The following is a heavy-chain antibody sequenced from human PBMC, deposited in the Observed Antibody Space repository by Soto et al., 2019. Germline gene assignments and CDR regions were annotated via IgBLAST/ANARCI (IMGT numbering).Heavy chain of an antibody. V-gene: IGHV1-46*03. CDR3: ARGGHIAVVTDSFDY. D-gene: IGHD2-21*02. CDR2: IHPAGINT. Sequence: ASVKVSCKAFGYSFISHYMHWVRQAPGQGLEWMGTIHPAGINTAYAQKFQGRVTMTTDTSTSTVYMELTSLTSEDTAVYYCARGGHIAVVTDSFDYWGQGTLVTVSS. J-gene: IGHJ4*02. CDR1: GYSFISHY.